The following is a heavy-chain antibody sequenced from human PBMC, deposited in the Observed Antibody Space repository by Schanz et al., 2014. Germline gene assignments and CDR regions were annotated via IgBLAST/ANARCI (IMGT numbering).Heavy chain of an antibody. CDR2: IKEDGSVK. CDR3: ARGGPAYYFDD. CDR1: GFTFSTST. Sequence: EVQLVESGGGLVQPGGSLRLSCAASGFTFSTSTMHWVRQAPGKGLEWVANIKEDGSVKDYVDSVKGRFTMSRDNAKNTLYLQMNTLRAEDTAVYYCARGGPAYYFDDWGQGTLVTVSS. V-gene: IGHV3-7*01. J-gene: IGHJ4*02.